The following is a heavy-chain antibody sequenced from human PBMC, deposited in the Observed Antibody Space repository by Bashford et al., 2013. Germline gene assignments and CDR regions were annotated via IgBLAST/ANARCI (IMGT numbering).Heavy chain of an antibody. V-gene: IGHV1-69*01. D-gene: IGHD5-12*01. CDR3: ARAPRGYSGYDPLYYFDY. CDR1: GGTFSSYA. Sequence: VKVSCKASGGTFSSYAISWVRQAPGQGLEWMGGIIPIFGTANYAQKFQGRVTITADESTSTAYMELSSLRSEDTAVYYCARAPRGYSGYDPLYYFDYWGQGTLVTVSS. J-gene: IGHJ4*02. CDR2: IIPIFGTA.